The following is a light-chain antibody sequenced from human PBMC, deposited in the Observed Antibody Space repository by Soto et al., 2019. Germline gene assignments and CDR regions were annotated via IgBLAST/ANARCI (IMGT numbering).Light chain of an antibody. CDR1: SSNIGSNT. Sequence: QSVLTQPPSASGTPGQRVTISCSGSSSNIGSNTVNWYQQLPGTAPKLLIYSNNQRPSGVPDRFSGSKSGTSASLAISGLQSEDEADYCCAAWDDSLNGQVVFGGGTQLTVL. CDR3: AAWDDSLNGQVV. CDR2: SNN. J-gene: IGLJ2*01. V-gene: IGLV1-44*01.